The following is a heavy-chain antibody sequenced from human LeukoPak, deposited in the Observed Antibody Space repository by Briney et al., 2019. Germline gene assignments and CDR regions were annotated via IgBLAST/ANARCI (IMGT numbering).Heavy chain of an antibody. J-gene: IGHJ2*01. CDR3: ARGAYYYDSSGYNWYFDL. V-gene: IGHV4-59*01. D-gene: IGHD3-22*01. CDR1: GGSISSYY. Sequence: SETLSLTCTVSGGSISSYYWSWVRQPPGKGLEWIGYIFYSGITNYNPSLKSRVTISIDTSKNQFSLKLSSVTAADTAVYYCARGAYYYDSSGYNWYFDLWGRGTLVTVSS. CDR2: IFYSGIT.